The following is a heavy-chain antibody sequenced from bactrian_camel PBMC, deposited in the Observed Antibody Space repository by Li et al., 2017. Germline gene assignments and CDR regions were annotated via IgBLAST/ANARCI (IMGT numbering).Heavy chain of an antibody. V-gene: IGHV3S54*01. J-gene: IGHJ4*01. CDR1: GWTYSSNC. CDR2: IYTGSGSA. Sequence: HVQLVESGGGSVQAGGSLTLSCAASGWTYSSNCWGWFRQAPGKEREGVAAIYTGSGSACYVDSVKGRFTISQDKANNTLYLQMNNLKPEDTAMYNCAAGCWYATLDPNQNNYWGQGTQVTVS. D-gene: IGHD1*01. CDR3: AAGCWYATLDPNQNNY.